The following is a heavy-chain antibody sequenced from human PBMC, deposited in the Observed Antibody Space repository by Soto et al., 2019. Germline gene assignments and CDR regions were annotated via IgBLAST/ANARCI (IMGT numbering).Heavy chain of an antibody. CDR2: IYYSGST. Sequence: PSETLSLTCTVSVGSISSGGYYWSWIRQHPGKGLEWIGYIYYSGSTYYNPSLTSRVTISVDTSKNQFSLNLRSVTAADTAVYYCARQTGGFGYYFDYWGQGALVTVSS. CDR3: ARQTGGFGYYFDY. CDR1: VGSISSGGYY. V-gene: IGHV4-31*03. D-gene: IGHD3-16*01. J-gene: IGHJ4*02.